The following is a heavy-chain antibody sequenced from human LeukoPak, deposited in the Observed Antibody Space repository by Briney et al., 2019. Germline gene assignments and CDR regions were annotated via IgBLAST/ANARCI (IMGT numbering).Heavy chain of an antibody. CDR2: ISGSGGST. V-gene: IGHV3-23*01. D-gene: IGHD5-12*01. CDR3: ATSTGYSGYAGNY. Sequence: GGSLRLSCAASGFTFSSYGMSWVRQAPGKGLEWVSAISGSGGSTYYADSVKGRFTISRDNSKNTLYLQMNSLRAEDTAVYYCATSTGYSGYAGNYWGQGTLVTVSS. CDR1: GFTFSSYG. J-gene: IGHJ4*02.